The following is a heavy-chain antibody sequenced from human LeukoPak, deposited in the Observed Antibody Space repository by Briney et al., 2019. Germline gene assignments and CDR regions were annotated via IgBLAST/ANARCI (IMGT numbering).Heavy chain of an antibody. V-gene: IGHV3-48*04. CDR1: GFTFSSYS. Sequence: AGGSLRLSCAASGFTFSSYSMSWVRQAPGKGLEWVSYISSSSSTIYYADSVKGRFTISRDNAKNSLYLQMNSLRAEDTAVYYCARDIPYVLRYFDRVGPTGKGSGFDYWGQGTLVTVSS. D-gene: IGHD3-9*01. J-gene: IGHJ4*02. CDR3: ARDIPYVLRYFDRVGPTGKGSGFDY. CDR2: ISSSSSTI.